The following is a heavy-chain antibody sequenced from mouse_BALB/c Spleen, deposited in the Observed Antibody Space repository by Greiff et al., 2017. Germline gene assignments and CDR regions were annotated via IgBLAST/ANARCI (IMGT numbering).Heavy chain of an antibody. CDR1: GFTFSDYY. D-gene: IGHD2-1*01. J-gene: IGHJ4*01. CDR2: ISDGGSYT. CDR3: ARDYGNYAMDY. Sequence: EVQLVESGGGLVKPGGSLKLSCAASGFTFSDYYMYWVRQTPEKRREWVATISDGGSYTYYPDSVKGRFTISRDNAKNNLYLQMSSLKSEDTAMYYCARDYGNYAMDYLGQGTSVTVSS. V-gene: IGHV5-4*02.